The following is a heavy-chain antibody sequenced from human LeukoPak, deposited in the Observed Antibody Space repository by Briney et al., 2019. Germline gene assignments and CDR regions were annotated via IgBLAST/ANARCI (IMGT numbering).Heavy chain of an antibody. CDR1: GGSISSSSYY. V-gene: IGHV4-39*01. D-gene: IGHD2-2*01. J-gene: IGHJ6*02. CDR3: ARLFCSSTSCHYGMDV. CDR2: IYYSGST. Sequence: PSETLSLTCTVSGGSISSSSYYWGWIRQPPGKGLEWIGSIYYSGSTYYNPSLKSRVTISVDTSKNQFSLKLSSVTAADTAVYYCARLFCSSTSCHYGMDVWAKGPRSPSP.